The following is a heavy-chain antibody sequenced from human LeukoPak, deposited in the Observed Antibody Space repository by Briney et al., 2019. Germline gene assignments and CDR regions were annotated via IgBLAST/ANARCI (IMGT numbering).Heavy chain of an antibody. D-gene: IGHD3-10*01. J-gene: IGHJ4*02. V-gene: IGHV1-2*02. CDR1: GYTFSDNY. CDR2: IKPNGGGT. CDR3: ARGTWFGDSLGTDF. Sequence: GASVKVSCKASGYTFSDNYIYWVRQAPGQGLEYMGWIKPNGGGTKYARKFQGRVTMTRDPSISTAYIEMNRLRSDDTAVYFCARGTWFGDSLGTDFWGQGTLVLVSS.